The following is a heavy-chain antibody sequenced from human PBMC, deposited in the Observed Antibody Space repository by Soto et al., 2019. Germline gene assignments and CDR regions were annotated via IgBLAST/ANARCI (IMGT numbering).Heavy chain of an antibody. J-gene: IGHJ4*02. CDR2: IDPANGKT. CDR3: ATIAPPGTSFDH. D-gene: IGHD6-13*01. Sequence: GASVKVSCKASGYTFTNYPMHWVRQAPGQGLEWMGWIDPANGKTKYSEKFQGRVTITRDTSASTAYMDLTSLRFADTAVYYCATIAPPGTSFDHWGQGTLVTVSS. CDR1: GYTFTNYP. V-gene: IGHV1-3*01.